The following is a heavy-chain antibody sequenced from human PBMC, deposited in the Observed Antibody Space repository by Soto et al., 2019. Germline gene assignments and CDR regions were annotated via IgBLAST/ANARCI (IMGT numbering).Heavy chain of an antibody. CDR1: GFTFSDFG. V-gene: IGHV3-33*01. J-gene: IGHJ5*02. Sequence: PGGSLRLSCKASGFTFSDFGMYWVRRAPGKGLEWVSAIWYDGSYQYYADPVRGRFTTSRDNSNNTLFLQMNSLRVEDTAVYYCARDRLITYGAKIAPDHWGQGALVTVSS. D-gene: IGHD1-20*01. CDR3: ARDRLITYGAKIAPDH. CDR2: IWYDGSYQ.